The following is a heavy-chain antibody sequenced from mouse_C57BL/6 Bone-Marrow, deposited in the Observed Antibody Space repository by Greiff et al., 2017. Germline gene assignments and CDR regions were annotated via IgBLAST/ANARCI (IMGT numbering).Heavy chain of an antibody. CDR3: ARGDYYGSSPAWFAY. J-gene: IGHJ3*01. CDR1: GYSITNGNHW. V-gene: IGHV3-4*01. Sequence: EVKLVESGPALVKPSQTVSLTCTVTGYSITNGNHWWNWIRQVSGSKLEWIGYISSSGSTDSNPSLKSRISITRDTSKNQLFLQLNSVTTEDIATYYCARGDYYGSSPAWFAYWGQGTLVTVSA. CDR2: ISSSGST. D-gene: IGHD1-1*01.